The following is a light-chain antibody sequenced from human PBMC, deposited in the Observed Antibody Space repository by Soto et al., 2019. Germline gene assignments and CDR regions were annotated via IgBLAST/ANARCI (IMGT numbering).Light chain of an antibody. V-gene: IGKV3-20*01. J-gene: IGKJ1*01. CDR3: QQYGSSPQT. CDR1: QSVSSNY. Sequence: FGLTQSPGTLSLSPGERATLSCRASQSVSSNYLAWYQQKPGQAPRLLIYGASNRETGIPDRFSGRGSGTDFTLTIRRLEPEDFAVYFCQQYGSSPQTFGQGTKADI. CDR2: GAS.